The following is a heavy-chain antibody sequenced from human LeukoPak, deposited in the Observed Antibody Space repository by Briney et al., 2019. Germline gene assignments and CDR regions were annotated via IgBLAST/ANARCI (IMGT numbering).Heavy chain of an antibody. V-gene: IGHV4-39*07. D-gene: IGHD1-7*01. CDR1: GGSISSSSYY. CDR2: IYYSGST. J-gene: IGHJ6*03. Sequence: PSETLSLTCTVSGGSISSSSYYWGWIRQPPGKGLEWIGSIYYSGSTYYNPSLKSRVTISVDTSKNQCSLKLSSVTAADTAVYYCARNLQSPKRYYYYYYMDVWGKGTTVTISS. CDR3: ARNLQSPKRYYYYYYMDV.